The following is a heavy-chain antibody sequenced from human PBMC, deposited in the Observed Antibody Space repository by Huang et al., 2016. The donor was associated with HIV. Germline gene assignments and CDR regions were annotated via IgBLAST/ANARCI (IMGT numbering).Heavy chain of an antibody. CDR3: SARRRDAYRGDTFEI. D-gene: IGHD4-4*01. CDR2: IKYDGSEK. V-gene: IGHV3-30*02. Sequence: QVFLVASGGGVVQPGGSLRPSCAVFGFSFSNYGVHWVRLGPGKGREWVRFIKYDGSEKKYADAVKGRYRISRDNLRNTVFVQMNSLRPEDTAVYYCSARRRDAYRGDTFEILGQGTVVTVSS. J-gene: IGHJ3*02. CDR1: GFSFSNYG.